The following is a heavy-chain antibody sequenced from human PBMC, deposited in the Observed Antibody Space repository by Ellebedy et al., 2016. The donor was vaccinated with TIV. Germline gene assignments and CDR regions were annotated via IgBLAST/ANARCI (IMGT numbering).Heavy chain of an antibody. Sequence: GESLKISCAASGFTFSDHYMDWVRQAPGKGLEWVGFIRSKTSGGTTEYAASVKGRFSISRDDSKNSLYLQMSSLKIEDTAVYYCARGVVATPGNTFDIWGQGTMVTVSS. V-gene: IGHV3-72*01. CDR2: IRSKTSGGTT. CDR3: ARGVVATPGNTFDI. D-gene: IGHD5-12*01. CDR1: GFTFSDHY. J-gene: IGHJ3*02.